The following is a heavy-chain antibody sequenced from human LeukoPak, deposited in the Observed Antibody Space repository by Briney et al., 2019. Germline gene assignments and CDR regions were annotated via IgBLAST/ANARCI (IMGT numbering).Heavy chain of an antibody. CDR3: ARDPQLLWFGEYFGHFDY. V-gene: IGHV3-30-3*01. J-gene: IGHJ4*02. D-gene: IGHD3-10*01. CDR2: ISYDGSNK. Sequence: GGSLRLSCAASGFTLSTYAMHWVRQAPGKGLEWVAVISYDGSNKYYAGSVKGRFTISRDNSKNTLYLQMNSLRVEDTAVYYCARDPQLLWFGEYFGHFDYWGQGTLVTVSS. CDR1: GFTLSTYA.